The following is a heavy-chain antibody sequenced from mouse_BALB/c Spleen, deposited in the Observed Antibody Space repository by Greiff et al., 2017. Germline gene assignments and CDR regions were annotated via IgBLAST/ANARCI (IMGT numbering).Heavy chain of an antibody. J-gene: IGHJ2*01. CDR3: ATRDY. CDR1: GYSFTSYY. V-gene: IGHV1S135*01. CDR2: IDPFNGGT. Sequence: VHVKQSGPELMKPGASVKISCKASGYSFTSYYMHWVKQSHGKSLEWIGYIDPFNGGTSYNQKFKGKATLTVDKSSSTAYMHRSSLTSEDSAVYYCATRDYWGQGTARTVSS.